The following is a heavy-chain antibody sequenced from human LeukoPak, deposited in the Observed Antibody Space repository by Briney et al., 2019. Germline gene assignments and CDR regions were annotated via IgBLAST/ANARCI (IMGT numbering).Heavy chain of an antibody. Sequence: SVKVSCKASGGTFSSYAIRWMRQAPGQGLEWMGRIIPIFGTANYAQKFQGRVTITTDESTSTAYMELSSLRSEDTAVYYCARDPSYGRQWLGNWFDPRGQGTLVTVSS. CDR2: IIPIFGTA. V-gene: IGHV1-69*05. CDR1: GGTFSSYA. D-gene: IGHD6-19*01. CDR3: ARDPSYGRQWLGNWFDP. J-gene: IGHJ5*02.